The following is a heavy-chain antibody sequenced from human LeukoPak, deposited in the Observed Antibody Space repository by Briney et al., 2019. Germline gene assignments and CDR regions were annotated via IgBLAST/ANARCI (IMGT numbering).Heavy chain of an antibody. D-gene: IGHD3-9*01. J-gene: IGHJ4*02. CDR2: INPHSGGT. CDR3: ARGGDNYDILTQ. V-gene: IGHV1-2*02. CDR1: EYIFTDYY. Sequence: ASMKVSCKASEYIFTDYYIHWVRQAPGQGLEWMGWINPHSGGTNYAQNFQYRVTMAGDTSISTAYMDLSRLISDDTAIYYCARGGDNYDILTQWGQGTLVTVSS.